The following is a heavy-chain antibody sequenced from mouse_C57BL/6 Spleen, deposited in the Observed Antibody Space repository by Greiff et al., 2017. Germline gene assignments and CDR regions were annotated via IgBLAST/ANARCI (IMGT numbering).Heavy chain of an antibody. CDR1: GYTFTSYW. V-gene: IGHV1-52*01. CDR2: IDPSDSET. J-gene: IGHJ3*01. D-gene: IGHD1-1*01. CDR3: ARGYYGSSWFAY. Sequence: QVQLQQPGAELVRPGSSVKLSCKASGYTFTSYWMHWVKQRPIQGLEWIGNIDPSDSETHYNQKFKDKATLTVDKSSITAYMQLSSLTSEDSAVYYCARGYYGSSWFAYWGQGTLVTVSA.